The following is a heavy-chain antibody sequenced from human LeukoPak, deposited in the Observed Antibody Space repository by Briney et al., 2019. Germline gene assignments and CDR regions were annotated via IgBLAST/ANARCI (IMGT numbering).Heavy chain of an antibody. V-gene: IGHV5-51*01. D-gene: IGHD3-9*01. Sequence: GESLKISCKGSGYSFTSYWIGWVRQMPGKGLEWMGIIYPGDSDTRYSPSFQGQVTISADKSISTAYLQWSSLKASDTAMYYCARLGGGPLRYFDWLLSYYFDYWGQGTLVTVSS. CDR2: IYPGDSDT. CDR3: ARLGGGPLRYFDWLLSYYFDY. J-gene: IGHJ4*02. CDR1: GYSFTSYW.